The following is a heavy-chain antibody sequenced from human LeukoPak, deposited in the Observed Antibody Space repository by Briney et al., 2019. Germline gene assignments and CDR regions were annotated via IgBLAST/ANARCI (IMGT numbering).Heavy chain of an antibody. V-gene: IGHV3-15*01. J-gene: IGHJ4*02. CDR2: IKSDGAV. D-gene: IGHD6-13*01. Sequence: GGSLRLSCGASGFSFTTAWMSWVRQAPGKGLEWVARIKSDGAVDYASPVKGRLTISKDYSKNTLYLQMNSLKVEDTAVYYCTTIAAAGLHHFDYWGQGTLVTVSS. CDR3: TTIAAAGLHHFDY. CDR1: GFSFTTAW.